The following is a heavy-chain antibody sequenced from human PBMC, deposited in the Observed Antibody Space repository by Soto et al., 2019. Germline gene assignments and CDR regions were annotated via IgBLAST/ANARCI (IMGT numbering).Heavy chain of an antibody. CDR3: ARPQEDSSSSPTLLFDY. Sequence: ASVKVSCKASGYTFTSYGISWVRQAPGQGLEWMGWISAYNGNTNYAQKLQGRVTMTTDTSTSTAYMELRSLRSDDTAVYYCARPQEDSSSSPTLLFDYWGQGTLVTVSS. CDR2: ISAYNGNT. V-gene: IGHV1-18*04. CDR1: GYTFTSYG. J-gene: IGHJ4*02. D-gene: IGHD6-13*01.